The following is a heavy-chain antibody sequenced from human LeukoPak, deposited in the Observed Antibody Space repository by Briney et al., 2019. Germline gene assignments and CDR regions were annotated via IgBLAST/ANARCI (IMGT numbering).Heavy chain of an antibody. D-gene: IGHD3-22*01. J-gene: IGHJ5*02. Sequence: PSQTLSLTCAVSGGSISSGGYSWSWIRQPPGTGLEWIGYIYHSGSTYYNPSLKSRVTISVDTSKNQFSLKLSSVTAADTAVYYCARSLGAYYYDSSGYYYERGSWFDPWGQGTLVTVSS. V-gene: IGHV4-30-2*02. CDR1: GGSISSGGYS. CDR3: ARSLGAYYYDSSGYYYERGSWFDP. CDR2: IYHSGST.